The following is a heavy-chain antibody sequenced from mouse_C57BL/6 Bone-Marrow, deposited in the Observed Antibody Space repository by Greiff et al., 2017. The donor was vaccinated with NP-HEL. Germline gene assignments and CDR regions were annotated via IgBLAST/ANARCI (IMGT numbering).Heavy chain of an antibody. V-gene: IGHV5-6*01. J-gene: IGHJ1*03. CDR1: GFTFSSYG. CDR2: ISSGGSYT. Sequence: EVMLVESGGDLVKPGGSLKLSCAASGFTFSSYGMSWVRQTPDKRLEWVATISSGGSYTYYPDSVKGRFTISRDNAKNTLYLQMSSLKSEDTAMYYCARHITTVVAPYWYFDVWGTGTTVTVSS. CDR3: ARHITTVVAPYWYFDV. D-gene: IGHD1-1*01.